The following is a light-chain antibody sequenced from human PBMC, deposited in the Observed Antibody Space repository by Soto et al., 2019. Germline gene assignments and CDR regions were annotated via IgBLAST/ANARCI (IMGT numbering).Light chain of an antibody. J-gene: IGKJ1*01. Sequence: ETLVTISPCTLSLYPRERATLSCRASQSFRGLLAWYQQKPGQAPXLXIXGASSRATGIPDRFSGSGSGTDFTLTISRLEPEDFAVYYCQQYGSSPWTFGQGTKVVIK. CDR1: QSFRGL. CDR2: GAS. V-gene: IGKV3-20*01. CDR3: QQYGSSPWT.